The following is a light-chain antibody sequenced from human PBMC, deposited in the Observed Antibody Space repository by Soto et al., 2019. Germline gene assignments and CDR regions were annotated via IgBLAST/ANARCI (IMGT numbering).Light chain of an antibody. J-gene: IGLJ1*01. CDR2: DVS. CDR1: SSDVGGYNY. CDR3: YSYTPSSTYV. Sequence: QSALTQPASVSGSPGQSITISCTGTSSDVGGYNYVSWYQQHPAKVPKLMIYDVSNRPSGVSDRFSGSKSGNTASLTISGLQSEDGADYYCYSYTPSSTYVLGTGTKATVL. V-gene: IGLV2-14*01.